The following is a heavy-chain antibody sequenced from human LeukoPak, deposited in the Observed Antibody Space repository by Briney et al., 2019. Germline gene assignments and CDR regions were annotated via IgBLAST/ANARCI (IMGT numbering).Heavy chain of an antibody. V-gene: IGHV3-15*01. J-gene: IGHJ4*02. CDR3: TSNMVQ. CDR2: IKSTTEGETT. Sequence: GSLRLSCAASGLTFSHAWMSWVRQAPGKGLEWVGLIKSTTEGETTDYATPVKGRFTISRDDSKNTLYLQMNSLKTEDTAVYYCTSNMVQWGQGTLVTVSS. CDR1: GLTFSHAW. D-gene: IGHD3-10*01.